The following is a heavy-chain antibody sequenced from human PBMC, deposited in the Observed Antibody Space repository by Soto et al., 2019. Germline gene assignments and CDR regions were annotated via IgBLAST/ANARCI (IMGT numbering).Heavy chain of an antibody. J-gene: IGHJ4*02. Sequence: GGSLRLSCEASGFTFSSYWMHWFRRAPGKGLVWVSRISGDGSVTSSADSVKGRFTSSRDNARDTLYLQINSLTAEDTAVYYCARDRSKVTLFALWGRGTLVTVSS. V-gene: IGHV3-74*01. D-gene: IGHD3-9*01. CDR3: ARDRSKVTLFAL. CDR2: ISGDGSVT. CDR1: GFTFSSYW.